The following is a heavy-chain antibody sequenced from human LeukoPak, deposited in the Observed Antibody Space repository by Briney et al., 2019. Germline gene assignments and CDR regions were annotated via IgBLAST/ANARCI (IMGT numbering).Heavy chain of an antibody. D-gene: IGHD6-19*01. J-gene: IGHJ4*02. Sequence: VGSLRLSCAASGFNFNKYDMTSARQAPEKGLEWGSTITGRSDKTYYTHSVKGRFVTSRDNSKDTLYLQMNRLRAEDTALYYCAKGGWLDDLGQGALVTVCS. CDR3: AKGGWLDD. CDR2: ITGRSDKT. V-gene: IGHV3-23*01. CDR1: GFNFNKYD.